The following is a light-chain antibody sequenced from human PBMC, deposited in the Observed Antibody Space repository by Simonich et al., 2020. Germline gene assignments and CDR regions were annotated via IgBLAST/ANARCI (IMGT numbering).Light chain of an antibody. Sequence: QTVVTQDPSFSVSPGGTVTLTCGLSSSSVSTSYYPSWYQQTPRQAPRTLIYSTNTRSSGVPDRFSGYILGNKAALTITGAQADDESDYYCVLYMGSGIWVFGGGTKLTVL. J-gene: IGLJ3*02. CDR2: STN. CDR1: SSSVSTSYY. CDR3: VLYMGSGIWV. V-gene: IGLV8-61*01.